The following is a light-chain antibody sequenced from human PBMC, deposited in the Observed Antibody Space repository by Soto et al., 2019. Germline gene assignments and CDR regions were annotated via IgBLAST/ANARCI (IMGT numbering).Light chain of an antibody. Sequence: QSVLTQPPSVSGVPGQRVTISCTGSSSNIGAGYDVHWYQQLPGTAPKLLIYGNSNRPSGVPDRFSGSKSGTSASLAITGLQAEDEADYYCQSYDSSRGVFGTGTKVTVL. CDR3: QSYDSSRGV. CDR1: SSNIGAGYD. V-gene: IGLV1-40*01. CDR2: GNS. J-gene: IGLJ1*01.